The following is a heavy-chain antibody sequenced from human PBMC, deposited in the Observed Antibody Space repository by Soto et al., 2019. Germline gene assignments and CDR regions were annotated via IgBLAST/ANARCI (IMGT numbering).Heavy chain of an antibody. CDR1: GGSISSGGYS. V-gene: IGHV4-30-2*01. Sequence: PSETLSLTCAVSGGSISSGGYSWSWIRQPPGKGLEWIGYIYHSGSTYYNPSLKSRVTISVDRSKNQFSLKLSSVTAADTAVYYCARGGTYHDILTGYYTPYYFDYWGQGTLVTVSS. D-gene: IGHD3-9*01. CDR3: ARGGTYHDILTGYYTPYYFDY. J-gene: IGHJ4*02. CDR2: IYHSGST.